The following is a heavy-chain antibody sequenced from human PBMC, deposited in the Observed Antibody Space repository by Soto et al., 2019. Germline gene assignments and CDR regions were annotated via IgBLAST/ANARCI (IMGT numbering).Heavy chain of an antibody. D-gene: IGHD1-1*01. J-gene: IGHJ4*02. CDR2: ISAHNGNT. Sequence: QVHLVQSGAEVKKPGASVKVSCKGSGYAFTTYGITWVRQAPGQGLEWMGGISAHNGNTNYAQKPQGRVTVTRDTSTSTAYMELRSLRSDDTAVYYCARGRYGDYWGQGALVTVSS. V-gene: IGHV1-18*01. CDR1: GYAFTTYG. CDR3: ARGRYGDY.